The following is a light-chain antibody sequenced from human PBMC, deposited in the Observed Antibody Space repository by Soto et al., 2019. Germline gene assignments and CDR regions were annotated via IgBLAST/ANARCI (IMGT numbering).Light chain of an antibody. V-gene: IGKV3-15*01. J-gene: IGKJ3*01. CDR2: GAS. CDR1: QIISSN. CDR3: QQYNNWTQFT. Sequence: DIVRTQSPATLSVSLWERVSLSCRASQIISSNLAWYQQKPGRIPRLLIYGASARADGIAARFSGSGSGTEFTLTISSMQSEDFAVYYCQQYNNWTQFTFGAGTKVDV.